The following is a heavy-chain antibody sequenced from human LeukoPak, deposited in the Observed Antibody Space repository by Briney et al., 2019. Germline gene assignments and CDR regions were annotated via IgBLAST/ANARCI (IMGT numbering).Heavy chain of an antibody. Sequence: GGSLRLSCAASGFTFSSYWMHWVRQAPGKGLVWVSRINSDGSSTSYADSVKGRFTISRDNAKNTLYLQMNNLRAEDTAVYYCSGGNSHAFDIWGQGTMVTVSS. V-gene: IGHV3-74*01. CDR2: INSDGSST. CDR1: GFTFSSYW. CDR3: SGGNSHAFDI. J-gene: IGHJ3*02. D-gene: IGHD4-23*01.